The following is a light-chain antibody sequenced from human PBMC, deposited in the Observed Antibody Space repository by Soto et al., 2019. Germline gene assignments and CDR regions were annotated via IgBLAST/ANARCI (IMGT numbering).Light chain of an antibody. CDR1: QSIFSW. CDR3: QQYNSYSST. Sequence: IPIAHAPSNLCPPVLDIVTITFPVRQSIFSWLAWYQQKPGKAPKLLIYKASSLESGVPSRFSGSGSGTEFTLTISSLQPDDFATYYCQQYNSYSSTFGQGTKVDIK. J-gene: IGKJ1*01. V-gene: IGKV1-5*03. CDR2: KAS.